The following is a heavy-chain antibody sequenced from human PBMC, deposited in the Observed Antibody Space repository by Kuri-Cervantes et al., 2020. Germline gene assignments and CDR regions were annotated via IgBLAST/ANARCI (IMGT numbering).Heavy chain of an antibody. V-gene: IGHV4-61*08. Sequence: SGPTLVKPTQTLTLTCTFSGFSLSTRGMSVSWIRQPPGKGLEWIGYIYYSGSTNYNPSLKSRVTISVDTSKNQFSLKLSSVTAADTAVYYCARASSWYNYYYYGMDVWGQGTTVTVSS. CDR1: GFSLSTRGMS. D-gene: IGHD6-13*01. CDR3: ARASSWYNYYYYGMDV. CDR2: IYYSGST. J-gene: IGHJ6*02.